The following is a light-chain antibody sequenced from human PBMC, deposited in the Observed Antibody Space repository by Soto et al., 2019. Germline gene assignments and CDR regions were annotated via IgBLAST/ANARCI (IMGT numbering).Light chain of an antibody. V-gene: IGLV1-51*02. CDR2: QNN. Sequence: QSVLTQPPSVSAAPGQKVTISCSGSSSNIGENYVSWYQQLPGTAPKLLIYQNNKRPSGIPDRFSGSKSGTSATLGITGLQTGDEADYYCGTWDSSLSAWVLGGGTKLTVL. CDR3: GTWDSSLSAWV. CDR1: SSNIGENY. J-gene: IGLJ3*02.